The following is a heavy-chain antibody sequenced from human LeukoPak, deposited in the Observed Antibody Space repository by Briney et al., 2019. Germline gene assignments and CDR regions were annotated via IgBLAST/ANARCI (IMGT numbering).Heavy chain of an antibody. CDR3: ARGRGGSFTDFDY. J-gene: IGHJ4*02. V-gene: IGHV4-34*01. CDR1: GGSFSGYY. CDR2: INHSGST. Sequence: RTSETLSLTCAVYGGSFSGYYWSWIRQPPGKGLEWIGEINHSGSTNYNPSLRSRVTISVDTSKNQFSLKLSSVTAADTAVYYCARGRGGSFTDFDYWGQGTLVTVSS. D-gene: IGHD1-26*01.